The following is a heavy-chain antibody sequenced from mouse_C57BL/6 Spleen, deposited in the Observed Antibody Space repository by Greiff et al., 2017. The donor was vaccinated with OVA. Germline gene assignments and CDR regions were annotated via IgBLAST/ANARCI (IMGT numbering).Heavy chain of an antibody. CDR2: IDPENGDT. CDR3: TVELGSWFAY. J-gene: IGHJ3*01. CDR1: GFNIKDDY. V-gene: IGHV14-4*01. D-gene: IGHD4-1*01. Sequence: VQLKQSGAELVRPGASVKLSCTASGFNIKDDYMHWVKQRPEQGLEWIGWIDPENGDTEYASKFQGKATITADTSSNTAYLQLSSLTSEDTAVYYCTVELGSWFAYWGQGTLVTVSA.